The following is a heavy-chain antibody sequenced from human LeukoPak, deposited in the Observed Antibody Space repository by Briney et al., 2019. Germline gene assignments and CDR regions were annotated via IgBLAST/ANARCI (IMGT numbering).Heavy chain of an antibody. CDR3: VRSAGSGLLYIDNYFEP. J-gene: IGHJ5*02. CDR2: ISTSNGRT. CDR1: GYSWSNYG. V-gene: IGHV1-18*01. D-gene: IGHD1-1*01. Sequence: ASVKVSCKASGYSWSNYGISWVRQAPGQGLEWMGWISTSNGRTSYAERVQDRVTKTADTSTDTVDMEMRSLTSDDTAVCYCVRSAGSGLLYIDNYFEPWGQGALVTVAS.